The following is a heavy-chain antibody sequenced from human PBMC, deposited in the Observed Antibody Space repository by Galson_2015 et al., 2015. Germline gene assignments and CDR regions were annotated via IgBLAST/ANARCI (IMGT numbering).Heavy chain of an antibody. J-gene: IGHJ6*02. D-gene: IGHD6-19*01. V-gene: IGHV3-74*01. CDR2: INSDGSST. Sequence: SLRLSCAASGFTFSSYWMHWVRQAPGKGLVWVSRINSDGSSTSYADSVKGRFTISRDNAKNTLYLQMNSLRAEDTAVYYCARAPEKCGGGWYGVRDCGMDVWGQGTTVTVSS. CDR3: ARAPEKCGGGWYGVRDCGMDV. CDR1: GFTFSSYW.